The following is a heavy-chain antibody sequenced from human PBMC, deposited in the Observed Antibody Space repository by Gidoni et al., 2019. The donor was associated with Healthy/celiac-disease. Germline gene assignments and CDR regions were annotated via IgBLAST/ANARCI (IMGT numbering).Heavy chain of an antibody. CDR2: ISGSGGST. J-gene: IGHJ6*02. CDR3: AKLGCSSTSCSVYGMDV. CDR1: GFTFSSYA. Sequence: EVQLVESGGGLVQPGGSLRLSCAASGFTFSSYAMSWVRQAPGKGLEWVSAISGSGGSTYYADSVKGRFTISRDNSKNTLYLQMNSLRAEDTAVYYCAKLGCSSTSCSVYGMDVWGQGTTVTVSS. D-gene: IGHD2-2*01. V-gene: IGHV3-23*04.